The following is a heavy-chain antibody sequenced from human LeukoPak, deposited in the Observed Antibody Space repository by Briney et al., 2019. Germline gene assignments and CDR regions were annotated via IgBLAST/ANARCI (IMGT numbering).Heavy chain of an antibody. V-gene: IGHV4-39*01. D-gene: IGHD6-25*01. J-gene: IGHJ5*02. Sequence: SEALSLTCTVSGGSISDSNYYWGWIRQPPGRGLEWIANIYYSGSAYYSPSLKSRVTVSIDTSKNQFSLKLNSVTAADTAVYYCARQSTIAAARIDPWGQGTLVTVSS. CDR1: GGSISDSNYY. CDR3: ARQSTIAAARIDP. CDR2: IYYSGSA.